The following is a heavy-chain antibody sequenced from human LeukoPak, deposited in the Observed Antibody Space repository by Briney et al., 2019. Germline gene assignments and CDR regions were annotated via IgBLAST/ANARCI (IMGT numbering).Heavy chain of an antibody. D-gene: IGHD6-19*01. J-gene: IGHJ4*02. Sequence: ASVKVSCKASGYTFTSYGISWVRQAPGQGLEWMGWISAYNGNTNYAQKLQGRVTMTTDTSTSTAYMELRSLRSDDTAVYYCARERDYSSGWYLGYFDYWGQGTLVTVSS. CDR2: ISAYNGNT. V-gene: IGHV1-18*01. CDR3: ARERDYSSGWYLGYFDY. CDR1: GYTFTSYG.